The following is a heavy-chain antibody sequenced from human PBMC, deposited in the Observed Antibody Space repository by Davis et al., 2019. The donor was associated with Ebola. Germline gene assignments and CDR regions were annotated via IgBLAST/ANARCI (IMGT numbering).Heavy chain of an antibody. V-gene: IGHV1-69*06. Sequence: AASVKVSCKASGGTFSSYAISWVRQAPGQGLEWMGGIIPIFGTANYAQKFQGRVTITADKSTSTAYMELSSLRSEDTAVYYCAEGRYSNSSLYYYYGMDVWGQGTTVTVSS. J-gene: IGHJ6*02. CDR3: AEGRYSNSSLYYYYGMDV. D-gene: IGHD6-6*01. CDR1: GGTFSSYA. CDR2: IIPIFGTA.